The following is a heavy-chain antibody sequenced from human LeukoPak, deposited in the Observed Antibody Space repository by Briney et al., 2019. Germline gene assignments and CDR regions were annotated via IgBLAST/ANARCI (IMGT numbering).Heavy chain of an antibody. Sequence: GGSLRLSCAASGFTFSSYSMNWVRQAPGKGLEWVSSISSSSSYIYYADSVKGRFTISRDNAKNSLYLQMNSLRAEDTAVYYCAREGGTRPRAVAGTFDYWGQGTLVTVSS. CDR1: GFTFSSYS. D-gene: IGHD6-19*01. V-gene: IGHV3-21*01. CDR3: AREGGTRPRAVAGTFDY. J-gene: IGHJ4*02. CDR2: ISSSSSYI.